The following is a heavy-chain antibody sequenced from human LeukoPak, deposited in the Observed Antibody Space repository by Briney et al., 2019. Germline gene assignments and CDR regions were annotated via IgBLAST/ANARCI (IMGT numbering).Heavy chain of an antibody. CDR2: IIPIFGIA. V-gene: IGHV1-69*04. J-gene: IGHJ6*02. CDR1: GGTFSSYA. Sequence: ASVKVSCEASGGTFSSYAISWVRQAPGQGLEWMGRIIPIFGIANYAQKFQGRVTITADKSTGTAYMELSSLRSEDTAVYYCASDPSPPNFDMDVWGQGTTVTVSS. D-gene: IGHD2-2*01. CDR3: ASDPSPPNFDMDV.